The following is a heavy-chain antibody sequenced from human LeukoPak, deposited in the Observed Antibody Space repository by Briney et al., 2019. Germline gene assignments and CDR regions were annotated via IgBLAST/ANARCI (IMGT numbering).Heavy chain of an antibody. J-gene: IGHJ3*02. CDR1: GFTFSSYA. V-gene: IGHV3-30-3*01. CDR2: ISYDGSNK. Sequence: GGSLRLSCAASGFTFSSYAMHWVRQAPGKGLEWVAVISYDGSNKYYADSVKGRFTISRDNSKNTLYLQMNSLRAEDTAVYYCARALNGFDIWGPGTLVTVSS. CDR3: ARALNGFDI.